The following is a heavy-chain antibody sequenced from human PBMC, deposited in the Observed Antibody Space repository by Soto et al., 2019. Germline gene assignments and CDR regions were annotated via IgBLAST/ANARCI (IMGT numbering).Heavy chain of an antibody. V-gene: IGHV4-39*01. CDR1: GGSISSSSYY. J-gene: IGHJ4*02. Sequence: SETLSLTCTVSGGSISSSSYYWGWIRQAPGKGLEWIGRIYYSGSTYYSPSLKSRITISVDTSKNQFSLKLSSVTAADTAVYYCARHIDYWGQGTLVTVSS. CDR2: IYYSGST. CDR3: ARHIDY.